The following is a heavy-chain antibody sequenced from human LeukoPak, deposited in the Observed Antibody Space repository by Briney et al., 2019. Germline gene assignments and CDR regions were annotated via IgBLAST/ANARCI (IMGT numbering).Heavy chain of an antibody. CDR2: IYTTGTA. J-gene: IGHJ4*02. D-gene: IGHD7-27*01. CDR3: ATVGGEGGFLHY. V-gene: IGHV4-4*07. CDR1: GDFISGSY. Sequence: SETLSLTCTVSGDFISGSYWSWIQQPAGKGLEWIGRIYTTGTANYNPSLTSRVTMSVDTSKKQLSLKLNSVTAADTAVYYCATVGGEGGFLHYWGQGILVAVSS.